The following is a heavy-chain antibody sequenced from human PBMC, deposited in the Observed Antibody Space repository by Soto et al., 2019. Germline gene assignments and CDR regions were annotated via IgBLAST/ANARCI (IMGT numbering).Heavy chain of an antibody. D-gene: IGHD6-25*01. V-gene: IGHV3-74*01. CDR2: IDAAGGGT. CDR3: VRDVSPGSSGLYFDAFDT. Sequence: EAQLVESGGGLVQPGGSLRLSCAASGITFNKRWMHWVRQAPGKGLVWVSRIDAAGGGTTYADSVKGRFTISRDNAKNTLFLQMNSLRAEDTALYFCVRDVSPGSSGLYFDAFDTWGQGTMVTVSS. J-gene: IGHJ3*02. CDR1: GITFNKRW.